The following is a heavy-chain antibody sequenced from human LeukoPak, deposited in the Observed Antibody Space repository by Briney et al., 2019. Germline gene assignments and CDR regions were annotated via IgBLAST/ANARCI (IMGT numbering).Heavy chain of an antibody. D-gene: IGHD2-8*01. Sequence: ASVKVSCKASGGSFNTYGLSWVRQAPGQGLEWMGGIIPIFSTANYAQKFQGRVTVTADKSTNTAYMELSSLRSDDTAVYYCAREPVTKGWFDRWGQGTLVTVSS. J-gene: IGHJ5*02. CDR1: GGSFNTYG. CDR3: AREPVTKGWFDR. CDR2: IIPIFSTA. V-gene: IGHV1-69*06.